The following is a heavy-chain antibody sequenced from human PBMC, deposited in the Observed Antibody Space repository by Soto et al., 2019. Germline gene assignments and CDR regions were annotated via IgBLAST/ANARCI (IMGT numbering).Heavy chain of an antibody. Sequence: ASVKVSCKASGYTFTSYGISWVRQAPGQGPEWMGWIRTYNGDTNYAQKLQGRVTMTRDTSTSTVYMELSSLRSEDTAVYYCAKSYGSGSLDAFDIWGQGTMVTVSS. CDR1: GYTFTSYG. CDR3: AKSYGSGSLDAFDI. J-gene: IGHJ3*02. D-gene: IGHD3-10*01. V-gene: IGHV1-18*04. CDR2: IRTYNGDT.